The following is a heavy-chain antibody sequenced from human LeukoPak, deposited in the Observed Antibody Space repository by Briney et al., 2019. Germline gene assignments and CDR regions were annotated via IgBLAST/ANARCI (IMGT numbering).Heavy chain of an antibody. V-gene: IGHV3-30*04. Sequence: PGGSLRLSCAASGFTVSSYAMHWVRQAPGKGLEWVAVISYDGSNNYYADSVKGRFTISRDNSKNTLYLQMNSLRAEDTAVYYCARALYCSSTSCDEGFDYWGQGTLVTVSS. CDR1: GFTVSSYA. D-gene: IGHD2-2*01. CDR2: ISYDGSNN. CDR3: ARALYCSSTSCDEGFDY. J-gene: IGHJ4*02.